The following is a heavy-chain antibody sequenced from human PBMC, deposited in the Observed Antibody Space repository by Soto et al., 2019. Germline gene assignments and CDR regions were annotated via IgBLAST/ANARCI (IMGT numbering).Heavy chain of an antibody. D-gene: IGHD3-3*01. J-gene: IGHJ6*02. CDR1: GYSFTSYW. Sequence: GESLKISCTGSGYSFTSYWIGWVRQMPGKGLEWMGIIYPGDSDTRYSPSFQGQVTISADKSISTAYLQWSSLKASDTAMYYCARQTTYYDFWSGYYTDYYGMDVWGQGTTVTVSS. V-gene: IGHV5-51*01. CDR3: ARQTTYYDFWSGYYTDYYGMDV. CDR2: IYPGDSDT.